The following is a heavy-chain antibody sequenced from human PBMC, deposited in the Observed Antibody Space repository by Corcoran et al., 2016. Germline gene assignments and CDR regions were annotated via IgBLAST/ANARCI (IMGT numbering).Heavy chain of an antibody. CDR2: INAGNGNT. V-gene: IGHV1-3*01. CDR1: GYTFTSYA. D-gene: IGHD3-22*01. Sequence: QVQLVQSGAEVKKPGASVKVSCKASGYTFTSYAMHWVRQAPGQRLEWMGWINAGNGNTKYSQKFQGRVTITRDTSASTAYMELSSLGSEDTAVYYCARDSSGYYYFWFDPWGQGTLVTVSS. CDR3: ARDSSGYYYFWFDP. J-gene: IGHJ5*02.